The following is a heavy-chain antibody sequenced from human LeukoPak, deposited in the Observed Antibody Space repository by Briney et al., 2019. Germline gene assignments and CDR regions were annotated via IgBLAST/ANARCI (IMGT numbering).Heavy chain of an antibody. CDR2: ISSSSSYI. CDR1: GFTFSSFS. J-gene: IGHJ6*02. Sequence: GGSLRLSCAASGFTFSSFSMNWVRQAPGKGLEWVSSISSSSSYIYYADSVKGRFTISRDNAKNSLYLQMNSLRAEDTAVYYCARPYSGSPYGMDVWGQGTTVTVSS. CDR3: ARPYSGSPYGMDV. V-gene: IGHV3-21*01. D-gene: IGHD1-26*01.